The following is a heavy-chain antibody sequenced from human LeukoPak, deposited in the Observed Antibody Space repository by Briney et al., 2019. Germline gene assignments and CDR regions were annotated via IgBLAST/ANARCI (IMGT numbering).Heavy chain of an antibody. CDR2: IYSGGST. CDR3: AREHRSITIFGVVTEYYFDY. Sequence: GGSLRLSCAASGFTVSSNYMSWVHQAPGKGLEWVSVIYSGGSTYYADSVKGRFTISRDNSKNTLYLQMNSLRAEDTAVYYCAREHRSITIFGVVTEYYFDYWGQGTLVTVSS. CDR1: GFTVSSNY. D-gene: IGHD3-3*01. V-gene: IGHV3-66*02. J-gene: IGHJ4*02.